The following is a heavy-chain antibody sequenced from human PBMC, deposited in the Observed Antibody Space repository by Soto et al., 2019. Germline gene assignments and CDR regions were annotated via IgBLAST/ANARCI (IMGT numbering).Heavy chain of an antibody. V-gene: IGHV3-23*01. CDR1: GCTFNKYV. Sequence: GGSLRLSCAASGCTFNKYVMNWVRQAPGKGLEWVSGISGSAGITYYADSVKGRFTISRGNSEDTLYLQINSLRPEYTARYYCAKPRVCDATGYQRDGLDGWGKGRMVTVS. CDR2: ISGSAGIT. D-gene: IGHD3-9*01. J-gene: IGHJ3*01. CDR3: AKPRVCDATGYQRDGLDG.